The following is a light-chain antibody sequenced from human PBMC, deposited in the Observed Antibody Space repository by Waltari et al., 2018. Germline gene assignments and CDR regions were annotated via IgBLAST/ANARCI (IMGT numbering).Light chain of an antibody. CDR2: GAS. V-gene: IGKV3-15*01. CDR1: QSVSSN. J-gene: IGKJ2*01. Sequence: IVMTQSPATLSVSPGERVTLSCRASQSVSSNFAWYQQKPGQAPRLLMYGASTRAAGVPTRFSGSGSGTEFTVTISSLQSEDFAVYYCQQYNDWPQTFGQGTKLETK. CDR3: QQYNDWPQT.